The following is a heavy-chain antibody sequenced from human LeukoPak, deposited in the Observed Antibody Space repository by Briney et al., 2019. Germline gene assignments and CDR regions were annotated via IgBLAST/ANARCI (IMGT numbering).Heavy chain of an antibody. Sequence: GGSLRLSCAASGNYWMHWVRQVPGKGLVWVSHINSDGSWTSYADSVKGRFTISKDNAKNTVYLQMNSLRAEDTAVYYCAKGYDSWSGYYYYGMDVWGQGTTVTVSS. CDR2: INSDGSWT. D-gene: IGHD3-3*01. CDR3: AKGYDSWSGYYYYGMDV. CDR1: GNYW. V-gene: IGHV3-74*01. J-gene: IGHJ6*02.